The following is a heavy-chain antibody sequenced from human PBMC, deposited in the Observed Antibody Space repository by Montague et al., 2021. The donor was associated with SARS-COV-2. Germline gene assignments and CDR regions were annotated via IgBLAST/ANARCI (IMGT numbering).Heavy chain of an antibody. Sequence: SLRLSCAASGFSVSTYGMNWVRQAPGKGLEWISHITTGNTIYNADSVRGRFTISRDNDRNSLYLLMNSLRAEDTAVYYCARGEMATISESFDLWGQGTMVTVSS. D-gene: IGHD5-24*01. CDR2: ITTGNTI. V-gene: IGHV3-48*04. CDR3: ARGEMATISESFDL. CDR1: GFSVSTYG. J-gene: IGHJ3*01.